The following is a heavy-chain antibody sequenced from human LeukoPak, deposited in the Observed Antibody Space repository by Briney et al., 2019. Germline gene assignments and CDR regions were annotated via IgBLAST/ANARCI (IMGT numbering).Heavy chain of an antibody. Sequence: GGSLRLSCAASGFTVSSNYMSWVRQAPGKGLEWVSVIYSGGSTYYADSVKGRFTISRDNSKNTLYLQMNSLRAEDTAVYYCARHSHPPGINLMSFDYWGQGTLVTVSS. CDR1: GFTVSSNY. CDR3: ARHSHPPGINLMSFDY. V-gene: IGHV3-53*01. CDR2: IYSGGST. J-gene: IGHJ4*02. D-gene: IGHD2-8*01.